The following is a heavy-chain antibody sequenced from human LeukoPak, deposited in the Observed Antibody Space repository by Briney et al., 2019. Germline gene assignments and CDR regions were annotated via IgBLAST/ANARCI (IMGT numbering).Heavy chain of an antibody. Sequence: WETLSLTCTVSGGSLSSYYWNWIRQPAGKGLEWIGRIYTSGSTNYNPSLKSRVTMSVDTSKNQFSLKLSSVTAADTAVYYCARGKSRTYGSADAFDIWGQGTMVTVSS. CDR3: ARGKSRTYGSADAFDI. D-gene: IGHD3-10*01. J-gene: IGHJ3*02. V-gene: IGHV4-4*07. CDR2: IYTSGST. CDR1: GGSLSSYY.